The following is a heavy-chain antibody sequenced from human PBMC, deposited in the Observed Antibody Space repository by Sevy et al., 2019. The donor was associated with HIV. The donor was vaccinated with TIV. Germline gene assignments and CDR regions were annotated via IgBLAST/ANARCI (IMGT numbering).Heavy chain of an antibody. CDR2: INPKSGDT. V-gene: IGHV1-2*02. D-gene: IGHD5-18*01. CDR1: GYTFTGQY. J-gene: IGHJ4*02. CDR3: SRDFRVRGYSYGCFDY. Sequence: ASVKVSCKASGYTFTGQYIHWVRQAPGQGLEWMGWINPKSGDTNYAQEFQGRVTMTRDTTISTAYMELRGLKSDDTAVYYCSRDFRVRGYSYGCFDYWGQGTLVTVSS.